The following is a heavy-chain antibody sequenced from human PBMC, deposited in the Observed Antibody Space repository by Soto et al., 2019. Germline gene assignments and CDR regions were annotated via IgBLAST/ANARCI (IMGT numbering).Heavy chain of an antibody. J-gene: IGHJ4*02. CDR3: AKDRGSYYLVDY. D-gene: IGHD1-26*01. CDR1: GFTFSSYA. V-gene: IGHV3-23*01. Sequence: GGSLRLSCAASGFTFSSYAMSWVRQAPGKGLEWVSAISGSGGSTYYADSVKGRFTISRDNSKNTLYLQMNSLRAGDTAVYYCAKDRGSYYLVDYWGQGTLVTVSS. CDR2: ISGSGGST.